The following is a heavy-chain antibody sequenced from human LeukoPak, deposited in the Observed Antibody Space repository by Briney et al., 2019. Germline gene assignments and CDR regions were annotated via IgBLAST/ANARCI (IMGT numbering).Heavy chain of an antibody. CDR2: ISGNSYWI. D-gene: IGHD1-26*01. V-gene: IGHV3-21*01. Sequence: GGSLRLSCATSGFSFSDSSMAWVRQAPGKGLEWVSSISGNSYWIYYAGPVKDRFTISRDNARNSLYLEMERLSADDTAIYYCARGSILGATGYDWGQGTLVAVSS. CDR1: GFSFSDSS. CDR3: ARGSILGATGYD. J-gene: IGHJ4*02.